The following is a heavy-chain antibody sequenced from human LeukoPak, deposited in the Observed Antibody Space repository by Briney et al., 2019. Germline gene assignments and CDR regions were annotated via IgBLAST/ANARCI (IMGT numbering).Heavy chain of an antibody. CDR1: GLTFSSYS. CDR2: ISSSSSYI. CDR3: ARSYSSGWYRSDY. D-gene: IGHD6-19*01. V-gene: IGHV3-21*01. Sequence: PGGSLRLSCAASGLTFSSYSMNWVRQAPGKGLEWVSSISSSSSYIYYADSVKGRFTISRDNAKNSLYLQMNSLRAEDTAVYYCARSYSSGWYRSDYWGQGTLVTVSS. J-gene: IGHJ4*02.